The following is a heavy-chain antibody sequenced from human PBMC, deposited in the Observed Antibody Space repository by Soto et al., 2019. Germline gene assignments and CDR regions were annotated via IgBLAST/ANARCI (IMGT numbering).Heavy chain of an antibody. CDR1: GESFSDFY. Sequence: LSLTCAASGESFSDFYWSWIRQPPGKGLEWIGEINHSGHTSYNPSLKSRVTISVDTSKNQFSLKLSSVTAADTAVYYCARGLRYYGSGSHYGLDVWGQGTTVTVSS. CDR3: ARGLRYYGSGSHYGLDV. J-gene: IGHJ6*02. V-gene: IGHV4-34*01. CDR2: INHSGHT. D-gene: IGHD3-10*01.